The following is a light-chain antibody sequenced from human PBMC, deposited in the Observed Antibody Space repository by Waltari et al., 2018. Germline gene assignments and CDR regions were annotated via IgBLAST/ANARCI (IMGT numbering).Light chain of an antibody. CDR2: RSD. J-gene: IGLJ3*02. CDR1: ASNIGGNL. CDR3: ASWDDSLNGHWV. Sequence: QSVLTQPPSASGTPGQRVTISCSGSASNIGGNLVNWYQQLPGKAPKLLIDRSDQRPSGVPDRFSASKTGTSASLAISGLQSEDDADYFCASWDDSLNGHWVFGGGTKVTVL. V-gene: IGLV1-44*01.